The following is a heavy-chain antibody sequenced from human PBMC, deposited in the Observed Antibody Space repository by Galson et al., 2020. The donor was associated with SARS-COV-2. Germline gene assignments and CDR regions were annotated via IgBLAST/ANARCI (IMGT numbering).Heavy chain of an antibody. CDR2: FDPEDGET. CDR1: GYTLTELS. Sequence: ASVKVSCKVSGYTLTELSMHWVRQAPGKGLEWMGGFDPEDGETIYAQKFQGRVAMTEDTSTDTAYMELSSLRSDDTAVYYCATAPPTSYNWFDPWGQGTLVTVSS. V-gene: IGHV1-24*01. J-gene: IGHJ5*02. CDR3: ATAPPTSYNWFDP. D-gene: IGHD1-26*01.